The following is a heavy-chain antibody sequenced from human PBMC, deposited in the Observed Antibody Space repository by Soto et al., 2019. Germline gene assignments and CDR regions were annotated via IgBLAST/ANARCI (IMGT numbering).Heavy chain of an antibody. J-gene: IGHJ4*02. CDR1: RDSVSRNKAA. Sequence: LSLPCAISRDSVSRNKAAWNWIQPSPSRGLEWLGRTYYRSKWYNDYAVSVKSRITINPDTSKNQFSLQLNSVTPEDTAVYYCARDLRRLFDYWGQGTLVTVSS. CDR2: TYYRSKWYN. CDR3: ARDLRRLFDY. V-gene: IGHV6-1*01.